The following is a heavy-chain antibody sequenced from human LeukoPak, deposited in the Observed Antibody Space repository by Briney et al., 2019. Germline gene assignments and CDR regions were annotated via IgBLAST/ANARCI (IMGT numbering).Heavy chain of an antibody. CDR2: ISSSSSYI. V-gene: IGHV3-21*01. Sequence: GGSLRLSCAASGFTFSRYGMNWVRQAPGKGLEWVSFISSSSSYIYYADSVKGRFTISRDNAKNSLYLQMNSLRAEDTAVYYCARNLWFGEFLDSWGQGTLVTVSS. J-gene: IGHJ5*01. CDR3: ARNLWFGEFLDS. D-gene: IGHD3-10*01. CDR1: GFTFSRYG.